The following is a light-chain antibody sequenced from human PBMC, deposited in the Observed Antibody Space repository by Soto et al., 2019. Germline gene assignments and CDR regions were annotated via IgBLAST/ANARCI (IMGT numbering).Light chain of an antibody. Sequence: DIQMTQSPSSVSASVGDRVTITCRASQGINNWLAWYQQKPGKAPKLLIYTTSSLQSGVPSRFSGSGSWTDFTLTISSLQPEDFATYCCQQDHSFPLTVSGGTKVEIK. V-gene: IGKV1D-12*01. CDR1: QGINNW. CDR2: TTS. CDR3: QQDHSFPLT. J-gene: IGKJ4*01.